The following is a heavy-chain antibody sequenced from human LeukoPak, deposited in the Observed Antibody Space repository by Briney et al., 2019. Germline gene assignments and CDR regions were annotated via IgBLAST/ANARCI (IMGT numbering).Heavy chain of an antibody. CDR1: GYTFTGYY. CDR2: INPNSGGT. J-gene: IGHJ4*02. CDR3: AREWYDSSSYYSFDY. Sequence: ASVKVSCKASGYTFTGYYMHWVRQAPGQGLEWMGWINPNSGGTNYAQKFQGRVTMTRDTSISTAYMELSRLRSDDTAVYYCAREWYDSSSYYSFDYWGQGTLVTVSS. D-gene: IGHD3-22*01. V-gene: IGHV1-2*02.